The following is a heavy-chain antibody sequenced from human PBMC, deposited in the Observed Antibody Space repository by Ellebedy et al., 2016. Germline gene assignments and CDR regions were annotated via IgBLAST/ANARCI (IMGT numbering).Heavy chain of an antibody. J-gene: IGHJ5*02. V-gene: IGHV1-18*01. CDR1: GYTFTSYG. CDR3: ATSGGCSGGSCYSAEHWFNP. Sequence: ASVKVSXXASGYTFTSYGISWVRQAPGQGLEWMGWISAYNGNTNYAQKLQGRVTMTEDTSTDTAYMELSSLRSEDTAVYYCATSGGCSGGSCYSAEHWFNPWGQGTLVTVSS. CDR2: ISAYNGNT. D-gene: IGHD2-15*01.